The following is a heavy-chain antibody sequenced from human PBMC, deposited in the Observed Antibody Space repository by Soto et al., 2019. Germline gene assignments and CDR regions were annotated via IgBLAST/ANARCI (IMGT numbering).Heavy chain of an antibody. D-gene: IGHD1-26*01. CDR3: AGATTRSYYYGMDV. Sequence: PVKGSRKVSGYTLSEVLRHWLRQAPGKGLEWMGGFDPEDGETIYAQKFQGRVTMTEDTSTDTAYMELSSLRSEDTAVYYCAGATTRSYYYGMDVWGQGTTVTVSS. CDR2: FDPEDGET. CDR1: GYTLSEVL. V-gene: IGHV1-24*01. J-gene: IGHJ6*02.